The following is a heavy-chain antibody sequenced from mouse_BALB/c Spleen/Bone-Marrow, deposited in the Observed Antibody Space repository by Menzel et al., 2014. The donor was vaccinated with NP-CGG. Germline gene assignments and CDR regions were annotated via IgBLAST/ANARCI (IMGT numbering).Heavy chain of an antibody. CDR2: INPYNDGT. CDR1: GYTFTSYV. J-gene: IGHJ3*01. V-gene: IGHV1-14*01. D-gene: IGHD1-1*01. Sequence: EVQLQQSGPELVKPGASVKMSCKASGYTFTSYVMHWVKQKPGQGLEWIGYINPYNDGTKYNEKFKGKATLTSDKSSSTDYMERSSLSSQDSAVYFCARPYYYGSSGDSWFAHSGQGTLVTVSA. CDR3: ARPYYYGSSGDSWFAH.